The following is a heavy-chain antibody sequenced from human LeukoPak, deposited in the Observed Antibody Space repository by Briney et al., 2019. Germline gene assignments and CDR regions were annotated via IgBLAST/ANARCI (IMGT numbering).Heavy chain of an antibody. J-gene: IGHJ6*02. CDR2: MNPDSGNT. CDR1: GYTSTSYD. CDR3: ARGGSGDCSGGSCYTIYYYYGMDV. D-gene: IGHD2-15*01. V-gene: IGHV1-8*01. Sequence: ASVKVSCKASGYTSTSYDINWVRQATGQGLEWMGWMNPDSGNTGYAQKFQGRVTMTRNTSISTAYMELSSLRSEDTAVYYCARGGSGDCSGGSCYTIYYYYGMDVWGQGTTVTVSS.